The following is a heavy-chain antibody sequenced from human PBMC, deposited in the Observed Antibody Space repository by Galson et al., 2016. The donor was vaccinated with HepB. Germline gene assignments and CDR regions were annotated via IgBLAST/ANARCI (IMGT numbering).Heavy chain of an antibody. CDR3: ARDPGIAASNRVGENAFDI. Sequence: SLRLSCAASGFTFSSYSMNWVRQAPGRGLEWVPSISRTSTYMYYADSVKGRFTISRDNAKNSHYLQMNSLRAEDTAVYYCARDPGIAASNRVGENAFDIWGQGTMVTVSS. V-gene: IGHV3-21*01. D-gene: IGHD6-13*01. CDR2: ISRTSTYM. J-gene: IGHJ3*02. CDR1: GFTFSSYS.